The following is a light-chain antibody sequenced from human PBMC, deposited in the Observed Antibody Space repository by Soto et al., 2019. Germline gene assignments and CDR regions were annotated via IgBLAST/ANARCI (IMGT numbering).Light chain of an antibody. J-gene: IGLJ2*01. V-gene: IGLV1-40*01. CDR2: GNS. Sequence: QSVLTQPPSVSGAPGQRVTISCTGGSSKIGAGYDVHWYQQLPGTAPKLLIYGNSNRPSGVPDRFSGSKSGTSASLAITGLQAEDEADYYCQSYDSSLSGYVVFGGGTKVTVL. CDR1: SSKIGAGYD. CDR3: QSYDSSLSGYVV.